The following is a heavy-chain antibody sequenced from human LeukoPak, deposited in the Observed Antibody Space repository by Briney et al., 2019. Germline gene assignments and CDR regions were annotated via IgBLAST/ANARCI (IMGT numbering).Heavy chain of an antibody. CDR2: IYHSGST. CDR3: ATSYCSGGSCHGKGAFDI. CDR1: GYSISSGYY. D-gene: IGHD2-15*01. V-gene: IGHV4-38-2*02. J-gene: IGHJ3*02. Sequence: PSETLSLTCTVSGYSISSGYYWGWIRQPPGKGLEWIGSIYHSGSTYYNPSLKSRVTISVDTSKNQFSLKLSSVTAADTAVYYCATSYCSGGSCHGKGAFDIWGQGTMVTVSS.